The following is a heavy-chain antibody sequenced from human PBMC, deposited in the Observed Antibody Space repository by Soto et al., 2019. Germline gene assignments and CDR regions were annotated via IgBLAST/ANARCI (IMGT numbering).Heavy chain of an antibody. CDR3: ASSPYYDFWSGYYKQGMDV. V-gene: IGHV1-46*01. J-gene: IGHJ6*02. CDR2: INPSGGST. CDR1: RYTFTNFY. Sequence: ASVKVSCKASRYTFTNFYIHWLRQAPGQGLEWMGIINPSGGSTTYPQKFQGRVTITADESTSTAYMELSSLRSEDTAVYYCASSPYYDFWSGYYKQGMDVWGQGTTVTVSS. D-gene: IGHD3-3*01.